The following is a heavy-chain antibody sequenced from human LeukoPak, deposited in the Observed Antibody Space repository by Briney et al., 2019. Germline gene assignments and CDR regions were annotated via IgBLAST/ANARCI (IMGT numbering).Heavy chain of an antibody. Sequence: ASVKVSCKASGYTFTGYYMHWVRQAPGQGLEWMGWINPNSGGTNYAQKFRGRVTMTRDTSISTAYMELSSLRSDDTAMYYCAREWEIVVVPAAPAYWGQGSLLTVFS. V-gene: IGHV1-2*02. CDR3: AREWEIVVVPAAPAY. J-gene: IGHJ4*02. CDR1: GYTFTGYY. D-gene: IGHD2-2*01. CDR2: INPNSGGT.